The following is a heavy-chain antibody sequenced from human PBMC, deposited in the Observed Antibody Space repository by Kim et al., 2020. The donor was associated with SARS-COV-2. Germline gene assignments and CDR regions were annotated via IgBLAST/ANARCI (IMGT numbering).Heavy chain of an antibody. CDR1: GFDFGSHD. D-gene: IGHD5-12*01. J-gene: IGHJ3*01. V-gene: IGHV3-48*03. Sequence: GGFLRLSCAASGFDFGSHDMNWVRQAPGKGLEWVAYISNSGSTKYFADSVKGRFSISRDNAENSLYLKINSLRAEDTAFYYCARDYVGSSGYYNDAFDV. CDR2: ISNSGSTK. CDR3: ARDYVGSSGYYNDAFDV.